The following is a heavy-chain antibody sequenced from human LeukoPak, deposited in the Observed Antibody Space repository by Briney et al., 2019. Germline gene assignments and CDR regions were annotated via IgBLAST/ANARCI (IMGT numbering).Heavy chain of an antibody. CDR2: INVRGDGT. CDR3: AKDYRYGSA. Sequence: PGGSLRLSCAASGFTFNSFAFTWVRQAPGRGLEWVSAINVRGDGTYYAESARGRFTISRDNSKNTLYLQMNSLRAEDTALYYCAKDYRYGSAWGPGTLVVVSS. D-gene: IGHD6-19*01. V-gene: IGHV3-23*01. J-gene: IGHJ5*02. CDR1: GFTFNSFA.